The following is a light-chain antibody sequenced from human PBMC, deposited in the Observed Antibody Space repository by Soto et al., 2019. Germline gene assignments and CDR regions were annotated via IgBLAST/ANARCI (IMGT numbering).Light chain of an antibody. CDR3: QSYDSRLRAPI. J-gene: IGLJ2*01. V-gene: IGLV1-40*01. CDR1: SSNIGAGYD. CDR2: GNS. Sequence: QSVLTQPPSVSGAPGQRVTISCTGSSSNIGAGYDVHWYQQLPGTAPKLLIYGNSNRPSGVPDRFSGSKSGTSASLAITGLQADDEADYYCQSYDSRLRAPIFGGGTKLTVL.